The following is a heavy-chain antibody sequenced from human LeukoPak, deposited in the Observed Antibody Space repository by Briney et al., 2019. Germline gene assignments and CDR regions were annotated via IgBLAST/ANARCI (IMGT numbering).Heavy chain of an antibody. CDR3: VKEQQLVSDFDY. D-gene: IGHD6-13*01. V-gene: IGHV3-23*01. Sequence: GGSLRLSCAASGFTFSSYAMSWVRQVPGKGLEWVSAISGSGGSTYYADSVKGRFTISRDNSKNTLYLQMNSLRAEDTAVYYCVKEQQLVSDFDYWGQGTLVTVSS. J-gene: IGHJ4*02. CDR2: ISGSGGST. CDR1: GFTFSSYA.